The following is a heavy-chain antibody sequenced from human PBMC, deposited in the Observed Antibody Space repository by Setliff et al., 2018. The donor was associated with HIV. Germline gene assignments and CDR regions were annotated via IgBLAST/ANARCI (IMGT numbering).Heavy chain of an antibody. Sequence: GGSLRLSCAASGFRFRSYWMSWVRQAPGKGLEWVSAISGGGGKTDYADSVKGRFTISRDNSKNTLYLQMNSLRADDTAVYYCAKEPAIWTSTYLDYWGQGTLVTVSS. CDR2: ISGGGGKT. CDR3: AKEPAIWTSTYLDY. CDR1: GFRFRSYW. D-gene: IGHD2-2*01. V-gene: IGHV3-23*01. J-gene: IGHJ4*02.